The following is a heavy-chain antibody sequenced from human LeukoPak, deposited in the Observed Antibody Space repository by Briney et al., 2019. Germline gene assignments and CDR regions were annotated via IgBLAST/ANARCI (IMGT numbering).Heavy chain of an antibody. CDR1: RFTFSSYA. Sequence: GRSLRLSCAASRFTFSSYAMHWVRQAPGKGLEWVAVIWYDGSNKYHADSVKGRFTISRDNSKNTLYLQMNSLRAEDTAVYYCARDLRVWGNYPSGMDVWGKGTTVTVSS. D-gene: IGHD3-16*02. J-gene: IGHJ6*04. V-gene: IGHV3-33*01. CDR2: IWYDGSNK. CDR3: ARDLRVWGNYPSGMDV.